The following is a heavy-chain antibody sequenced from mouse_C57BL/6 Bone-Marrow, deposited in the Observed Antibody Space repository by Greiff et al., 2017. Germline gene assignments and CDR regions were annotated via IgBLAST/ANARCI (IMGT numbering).Heavy chain of an antibody. CDR2: IDPENGDT. V-gene: IGHV14-4*01. CDR3: TTGGLWYFDV. CDR1: GFNIKDDY. Sequence: EVQLKESGAELVRPGASVKLSCTASGFNIKDDYMHWVKQRPEQGLEWIGWIDPENGDTEYASKFQGKATITADTSSNTAYLQLSSLTSEDTAVYYCTTGGLWYFDVWGTGTTVTVSS. J-gene: IGHJ1*03.